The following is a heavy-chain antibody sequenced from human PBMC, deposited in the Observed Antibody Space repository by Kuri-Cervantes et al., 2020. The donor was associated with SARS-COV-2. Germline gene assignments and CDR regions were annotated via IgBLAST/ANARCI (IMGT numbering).Heavy chain of an antibody. V-gene: IGHV4-39*01. CDR3: ARSGDYGGYYFDY. CDR1: GGSISSGGYY. CDR2: IYYSGST. D-gene: IGHD4-23*01. Sequence: SETLSLTCTVSGGSISSGGYYWSWIRQHPGKGLEWIGSIYYSGSTYYNPSLKSRVTISVDTSKNQFSLKLSSVTAADTAVYYCARSGDYGGYYFDYWGQGTLVTVSS. J-gene: IGHJ4*02.